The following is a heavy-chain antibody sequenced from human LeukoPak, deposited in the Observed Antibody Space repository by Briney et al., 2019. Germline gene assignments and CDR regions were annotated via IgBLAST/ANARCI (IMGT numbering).Heavy chain of an antibody. V-gene: IGHV4-4*09. CDR3: ARHVSTSESENFDY. D-gene: IGHD3-10*02. Sequence: SETLSLTCTVSGVCISSYYWSWIRQPPGKGLEWIGYIYTSGSTNHNPSLKSRVTISVDTSKNQFSLKLSSVTAADTAVYYCARHVSTSESENFDYWGQGTLVTVSS. J-gene: IGHJ4*02. CDR1: GVCISSYY. CDR2: IYTSGST.